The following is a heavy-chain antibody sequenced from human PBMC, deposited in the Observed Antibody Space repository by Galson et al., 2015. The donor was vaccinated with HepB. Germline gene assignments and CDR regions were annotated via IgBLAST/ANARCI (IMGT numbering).Heavy chain of an antibody. D-gene: IGHD6-13*01. CDR3: ARGWQQQVLVNY. J-gene: IGHJ4*02. CDR2: ISSSGSTI. CDR1: GFTFSSYA. Sequence: SLRLSCAASGFTFSSYAMSWVRQAPGKGLEWVSAISSSGSTIYYADSVKGRFTISRDNAKNSLYLQMNSLRAEDTAVYYCARGWQQQVLVNYWGQGTLVTVSS. V-gene: IGHV3-11*01.